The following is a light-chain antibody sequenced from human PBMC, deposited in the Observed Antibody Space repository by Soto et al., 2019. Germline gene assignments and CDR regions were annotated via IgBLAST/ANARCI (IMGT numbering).Light chain of an antibody. Sequence: HLTYLPSYESESVGVIVTITCPASQNISNCLNWYQQKPGRAPTLLIYDASSLQAGVPPRFSGSGSGTDFTLTISRLQPEDFATYYCQQAYSIPSTFGQGTRLDIK. CDR1: QNISNC. V-gene: IGKV1-39*01. J-gene: IGKJ1*01. CDR2: DAS. CDR3: QQAYSIPST.